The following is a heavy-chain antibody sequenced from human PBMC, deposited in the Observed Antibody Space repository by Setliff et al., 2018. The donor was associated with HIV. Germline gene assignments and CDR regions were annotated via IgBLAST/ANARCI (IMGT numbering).Heavy chain of an antibody. CDR2: INQSGNT. J-gene: IGHJ2*01. Sequence: SETQSLTCAVYGGSLSGYYWSWVRQSPGRGLEWIGEINQSGNTNFNPSLKSRLIISVDTSKSQFSLKLTSVTAADTALYYCAREGGQGYSGSGSFYHRNFDLWGRGTLVTVSS. D-gene: IGHD3-10*01. CDR3: AREGGQGYSGSGSFYHRNFDL. CDR1: GGSLSGYY. V-gene: IGHV4-34*01.